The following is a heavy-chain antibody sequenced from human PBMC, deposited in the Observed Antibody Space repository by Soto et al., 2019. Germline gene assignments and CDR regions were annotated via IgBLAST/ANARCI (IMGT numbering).Heavy chain of an antibody. CDR1: GFTFSSYG. J-gene: IGHJ6*02. Sequence: GGSLRLSCAASGFTFSSYGMHWVRQAPGKGLEWVAVIWYDGSNKYYADSVKGRFTISRDNSKNTLYLHMNSLRAEDMSVYACASYSTMARGVNYYYGMDVWGQGTTVTVSS. D-gene: IGHD3-10*01. V-gene: IGHV3-33*01. CDR2: IWYDGSNK. CDR3: ASYSTMARGVNYYYGMDV.